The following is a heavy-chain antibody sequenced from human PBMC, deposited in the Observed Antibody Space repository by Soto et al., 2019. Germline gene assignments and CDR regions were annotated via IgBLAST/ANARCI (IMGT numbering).Heavy chain of an antibody. V-gene: IGHV1-18*04. CDR1: GCTFVSYG. Sequence: QVQLVQSGAEVKKPGASVKVSCKASGCTFVSYGISWVRQAPGQGLEWMGWISGYNGNTNYAQKLQGRITMTTDTSTTTACMELRSLRSDDTAVYYCPRGWSSLNYFDPWGRGTLVTVSS. J-gene: IGHJ5*02. CDR2: ISGYNGNT. D-gene: IGHD1-26*01. CDR3: PRGWSSLNYFDP.